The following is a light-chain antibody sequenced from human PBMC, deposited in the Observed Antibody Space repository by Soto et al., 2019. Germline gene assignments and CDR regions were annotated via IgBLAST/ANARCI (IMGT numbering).Light chain of an antibody. CDR3: QPYRNLVT. V-gene: IGKV1-5*01. CDR1: QTISTV. J-gene: IGKJ2*01. Sequence: IQMTQSPSTLSAPVGDRVTITCQASQTISTVLAWFQHKPGKAPNLLIYDASNLESAVPSRFSGSGSGTEFPLSISSLQSDDCATYFCQPYRNLVTFGQGTKLEIK. CDR2: DAS.